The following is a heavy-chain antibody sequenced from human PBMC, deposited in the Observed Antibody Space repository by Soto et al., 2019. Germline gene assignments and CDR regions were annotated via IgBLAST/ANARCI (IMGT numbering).Heavy chain of an antibody. Sequence: QVQLVQSGAEVKKPGASVKVSCKASGYSFINYYIHWVRQAPGQGLEWMGGINPNGGSTVYAQKLHGRVKLTGATSTTAFYVVRRSLRSDDAVLYCGVRATGAPHREYSYHYYLHIWGKGTTVTVSS. CDR1: GYSFINYY. D-gene: IGHD1-26*01. V-gene: IGHV1-46*03. CDR3: VRATGAPHREYSYHYYLHI. CDR2: INPNGGST. J-gene: IGHJ6*03.